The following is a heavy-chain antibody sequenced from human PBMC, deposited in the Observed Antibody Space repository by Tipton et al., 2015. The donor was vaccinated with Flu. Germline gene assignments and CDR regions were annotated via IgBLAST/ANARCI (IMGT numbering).Heavy chain of an antibody. J-gene: IGHJ4*02. D-gene: IGHD5-18*01. Sequence: SLRLSCAASGFIFSTYGMHWVRQAPGKGLEWVAVIWYDGSNKYYADSVKGRFTISRDNSKNTLYLQMNSLRAEDTAVYYCAKEETAMAPRTYYFDYWGQGTLVTVSS. CDR2: IWYDGSNK. CDR1: GFIFSTYG. V-gene: IGHV3-33*06. CDR3: AKEETAMAPRTYYFDY.